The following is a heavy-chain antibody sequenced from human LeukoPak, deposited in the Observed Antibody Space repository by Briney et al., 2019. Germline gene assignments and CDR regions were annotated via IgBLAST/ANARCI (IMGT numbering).Heavy chain of an antibody. Sequence: GGSPRLSCAASGFTFSTYAMSWVRQAPGKGLEWVSAISGTDGSTYYADAVKGRFTISRDNSKNTLYLQMSSLRAEDTAVYYCAKLAAASIDWGQGTLVTVSS. D-gene: IGHD6-13*01. V-gene: IGHV3-23*01. J-gene: IGHJ4*02. CDR3: AKLAAASID. CDR1: GFTFSTYA. CDR2: ISGTDGST.